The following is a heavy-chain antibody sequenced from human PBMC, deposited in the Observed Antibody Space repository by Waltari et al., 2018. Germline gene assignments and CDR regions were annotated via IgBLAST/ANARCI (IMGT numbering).Heavy chain of an antibody. Sequence: EVQLVESGGGLVQPGGSLRLSCAVSGFTFSSYSMNWVRQAPGKGLEWVSYISSSSSTIYYADSVKGRFTISRDNAKNSLYLQMNSLRAEDTAVYYCAREIWELLGEFDYWGQGTLVTVSS. CDR2: ISSSSSTI. CDR3: AREIWELLGEFDY. D-gene: IGHD1-26*01. V-gene: IGHV3-48*04. J-gene: IGHJ4*02. CDR1: GFTFSSYS.